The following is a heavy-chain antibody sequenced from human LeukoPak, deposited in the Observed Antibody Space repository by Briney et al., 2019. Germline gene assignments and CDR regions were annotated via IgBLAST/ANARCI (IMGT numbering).Heavy chain of an antibody. CDR2: IYHSGST. J-gene: IGHJ1*01. CDR3: ARGVAVAGSTYFQH. V-gene: IGHV4-4*02. CDR1: GGSISSSNW. Sequence: SETLSLTCAVSGGSISSSNWWSWVRQPPGKGLEWIGEIYHSGSTNYNPSLKSRVTISVDKSKNQFSLKLSSVTAADTAVYYCARGVAVAGSTYFQHWGQGTTVTVSS. D-gene: IGHD6-19*01.